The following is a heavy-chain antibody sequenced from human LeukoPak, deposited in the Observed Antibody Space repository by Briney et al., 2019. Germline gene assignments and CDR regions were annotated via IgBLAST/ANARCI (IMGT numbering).Heavy chain of an antibody. V-gene: IGHV1-18*01. CDR2: ISAYNGNT. CDR3: ARDYYDSSGYSIFDY. D-gene: IGHD3-22*01. CDR1: GYTFTXYG. J-gene: IGHJ4*02. Sequence: VXXSCKXXGYTFTXYGISWVRQAPGQGLEWMGWISAYNGNTNYAQKLQGRVTMTTDTSTSTAYMELRSLRSDDTAVYYCARDYYDSSGYSIFDYWGQGTLVTVSS.